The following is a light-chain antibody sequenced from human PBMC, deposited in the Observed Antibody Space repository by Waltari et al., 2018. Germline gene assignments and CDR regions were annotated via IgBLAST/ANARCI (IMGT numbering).Light chain of an antibody. CDR3: HVWDGKTVM. V-gene: IGLV3-21*02. Sequence: SSVLTQAPSVSVAPGQTATVTCGGDNIGGRSVHWYQQRPGRAPVLVVYLDSDRPSGIPDRFSGAKFGNAATLTISRVEAGDEADYYCHVWDGKTVMFGGGTKLTVL. CDR2: LDS. CDR1: NIGGRS. J-gene: IGLJ3*02.